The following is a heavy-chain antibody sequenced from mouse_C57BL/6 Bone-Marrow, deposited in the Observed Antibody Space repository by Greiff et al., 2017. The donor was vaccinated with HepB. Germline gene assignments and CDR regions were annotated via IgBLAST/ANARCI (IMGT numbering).Heavy chain of an antibody. Sequence: QVQLQQPGAELVKPGASVKLSCKASGYTFTSYWMQWVKQRPGQGLEWIGAIDPSDSYTNYNQKFKGKATLTVDTSSSTAYMQLSSLTSEDSAVYYGARGVTRGFAYWGQGTLVTVSA. CDR2: IDPSDSYT. J-gene: IGHJ3*01. CDR3: ARGVTRGFAY. CDR1: GYTFTSYW. V-gene: IGHV1-50*01. D-gene: IGHD2-3*01.